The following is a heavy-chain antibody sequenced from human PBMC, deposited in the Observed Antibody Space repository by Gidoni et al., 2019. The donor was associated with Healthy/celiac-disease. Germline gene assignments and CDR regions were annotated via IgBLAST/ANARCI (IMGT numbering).Heavy chain of an antibody. V-gene: IGHV3-23*01. CDR2: ISGSGGST. CDR3: AKDPNCDILTGYYALYFDY. CDR1: GFPCSRYA. D-gene: IGHD3-9*01. Sequence: EVQLLESGGGLVQPGGSLRLSCAASGFPCSRYAMSWVDQAPGKGLEWVAAISGSGGSTYYADSVKGRFTISRDNSKNTLYLQMNSLRAEDTAVYYCAKDPNCDILTGYYALYFDYWGQGTLVTVSS. J-gene: IGHJ4*02.